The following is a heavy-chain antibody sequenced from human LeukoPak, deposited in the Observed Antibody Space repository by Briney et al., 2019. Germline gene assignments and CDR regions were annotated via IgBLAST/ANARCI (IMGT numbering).Heavy chain of an antibody. CDR2: IKQDGSEK. V-gene: IGHV3-7*01. J-gene: IGHJ6*03. CDR3: ARDREDIVVVPAAISYYMDV. CDR1: GFTFSSYW. Sequence: PGGSLRLSCAASGFTFSSYWMSWVRQAPGKGLEWVANIKQDGSEKYYVDSVKGRFTISRDNAKNSLYLQMNSLRAEDTAVYYCARDREDIVVVPAAISYYMDVWGKGTTVTVSS. D-gene: IGHD2-2*01.